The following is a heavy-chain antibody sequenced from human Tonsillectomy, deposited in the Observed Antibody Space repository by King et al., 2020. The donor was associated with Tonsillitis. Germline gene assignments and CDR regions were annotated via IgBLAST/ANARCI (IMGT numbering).Heavy chain of an antibody. V-gene: IGHV3-33*01. CDR3: ARGIAARGLSG. Sequence: VQLVESGGGVVQPGRSLRLSCAASGFTFSSYCMHWVRQAPGKGLESVAVIWYDGSNKYYADSVKGRFTISRDNSKKTLYLQMNSLRAEDTAVYYCARGIAARGLSGWGQGTLVTVSS. CDR1: GFTFSSYC. CDR2: IWYDGSNK. D-gene: IGHD6-6*01. J-gene: IGHJ4*02.